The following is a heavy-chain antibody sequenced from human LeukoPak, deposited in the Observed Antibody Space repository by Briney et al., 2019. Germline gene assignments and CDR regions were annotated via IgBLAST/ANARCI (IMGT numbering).Heavy chain of an antibody. Sequence: ASVKVSCKXSGYTFTSYYMHWVRQAPGQGLEWMGIINPSGGSTSYSQKFQGRVTMTMDTSTSTVYMELSSLRSEDTAVYNCARVDDTFYFDYWGQGTLVTVSS. V-gene: IGHV1-46*01. CDR3: ARVDDTFYFDY. CDR2: INPSGGST. CDR1: GYTFTSYY. D-gene: IGHD3-9*01. J-gene: IGHJ4*02.